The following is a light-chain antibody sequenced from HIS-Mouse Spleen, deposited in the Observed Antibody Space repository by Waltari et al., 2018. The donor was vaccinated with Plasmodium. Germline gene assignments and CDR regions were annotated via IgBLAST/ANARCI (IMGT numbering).Light chain of an antibody. V-gene: IGLV3-1*01. CDR2: QDS. CDR3: QAWDSSTAV. Sequence: SYELTQPPSVSVSPGQTASITCPGAKLGAKDACWYQQKPGQSPVLVIYQDSKRPSGIPERFSGSNSGNTATLTISGTQAMDEADYYCQAWDSSTAVFGGGTKLTVL. J-gene: IGLJ3*02. CDR1: KLGAKD.